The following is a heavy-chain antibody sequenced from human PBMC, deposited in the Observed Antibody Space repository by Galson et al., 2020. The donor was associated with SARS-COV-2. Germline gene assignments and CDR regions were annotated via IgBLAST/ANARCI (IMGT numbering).Heavy chain of an antibody. CDR2: IYYSGST. V-gene: IGHV4-59*12. D-gene: IGHD6-13*01. J-gene: IGHJ5*02. CDR3: ARVPPGLAAAGSGNWLDT. Sequence: ETSETLSLTCSVSGGSISSYYWSWIRQPPGKGLEWIGYIYYSGSTNYNPSLKSRVTISLDTPKMQFSLKLNSVTAADTAVYYCARVPPGLAAAGSGNWLDTWGQGILVTVSS. CDR1: GGSISSYY.